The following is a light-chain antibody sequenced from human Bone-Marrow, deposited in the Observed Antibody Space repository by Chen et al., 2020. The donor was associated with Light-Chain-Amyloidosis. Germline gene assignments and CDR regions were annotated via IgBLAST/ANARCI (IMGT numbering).Light chain of an antibody. CDR3: SSYTSIGKVV. CDR2: EVS. V-gene: IGLV2-14*01. CDR1: TSDVGGYNY. Sequence: QSVLTQPASVSGSPGQSITISCTGTTSDVGGYNYVSWYQQYPGKAPKLMISEVSDRTSGVSSRFSGSKSGNTASLTISGLQAEDEADYYCSSYTSIGKVVFGGGTTVTVL. J-gene: IGLJ2*01.